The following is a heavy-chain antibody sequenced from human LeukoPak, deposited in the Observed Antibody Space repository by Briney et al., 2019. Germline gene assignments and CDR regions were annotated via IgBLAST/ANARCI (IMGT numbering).Heavy chain of an antibody. D-gene: IGHD2-2*01. V-gene: IGHV4-34*01. CDR1: GGSFSGYY. J-gene: IGHJ3*02. Sequence: SETLSLTCAVYGGSFSGYYWSWIRQPPGKGLEWIGEINHSGSTNYNPSLKSRVTVSVDTSKNQFSLKLSSVTAADTAVYYCARGAPHIVVVPAAHDALDIWGQGTMVTVSS. CDR2: INHSGST. CDR3: ARGAPHIVVVPAAHDALDI.